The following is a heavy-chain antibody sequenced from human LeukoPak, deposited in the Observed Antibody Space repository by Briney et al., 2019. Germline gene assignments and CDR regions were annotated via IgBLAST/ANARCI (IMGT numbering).Heavy chain of an antibody. CDR1: GFTFSNYW. V-gene: IGHV3-7*01. J-gene: IGHJ4*02. D-gene: IGHD1-14*01. CDR2: IKRDGSEE. Sequence: PGGSLRLSCAASGFTFSNYWMTWVRQAPGKGLEWVANIKRDGSEEKYVDSMRGRFTISRDNAENSLYLQMNSLRAEDTAVYYCARGGSESDYWGQGTLVTVSS. CDR3: ARGGSESDY.